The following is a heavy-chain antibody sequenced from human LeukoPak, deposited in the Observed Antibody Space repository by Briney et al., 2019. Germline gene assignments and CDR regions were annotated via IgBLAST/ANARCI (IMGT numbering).Heavy chain of an antibody. CDR3: ARPQTYYDFWSGYPYYYYYYMDV. CDR1: GGSISSSSYY. CDR2: IYYSGST. J-gene: IGHJ6*03. Sequence: SETLSLTCTVYGGSISSSSYYWGWIRQPPGKGLEWIGSIYYSGSTYYNPSLKSRVTISVDTSKNQFSLKLSSVTAADTAVYYCARPQTYYDFWSGYPYYYYYYMDVWGKGTTVTVSS. V-gene: IGHV4-39*01. D-gene: IGHD3-3*01.